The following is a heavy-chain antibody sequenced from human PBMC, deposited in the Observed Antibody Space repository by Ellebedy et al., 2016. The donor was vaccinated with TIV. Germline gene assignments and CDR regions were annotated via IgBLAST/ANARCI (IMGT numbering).Heavy chain of an antibody. CDR3: AVNPSDDYGDSEIYYNYYYGMDV. CDR1: GGTFSSYA. V-gene: IGHV1-69*13. CDR2: IIPIFGTA. Sequence: SVKVSXKASGGTFSSYAISWVRQAPGQGLEWMGGIIPIFGTAKYAQKFQGRVTIPADESTSTAYMELSRLRSDDTAVYYCAVNPSDDYGDSEIYYNYYYGMDVWGQGTTVTVSS. J-gene: IGHJ6*02. D-gene: IGHD4-17*01.